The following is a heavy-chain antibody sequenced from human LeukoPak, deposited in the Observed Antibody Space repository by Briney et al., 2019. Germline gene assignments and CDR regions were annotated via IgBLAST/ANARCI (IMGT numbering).Heavy chain of an antibody. D-gene: IGHD5-18*01. CDR1: GGSISSGIYY. V-gene: IGHV4-61*02. CDR2: IYTSGST. J-gene: IGHJ4*02. Sequence: PSETLSLTCTVSGGSISSGIYYWSWIRQPGGKGLEWIGRIYTSGSTSYNPSLKSRVTISVDTSKNQFSLKLTSVTAADTAVYYCARDNVDTAMGNYFDYWGQGTLVTVSS. CDR3: ARDNVDTAMGNYFDY.